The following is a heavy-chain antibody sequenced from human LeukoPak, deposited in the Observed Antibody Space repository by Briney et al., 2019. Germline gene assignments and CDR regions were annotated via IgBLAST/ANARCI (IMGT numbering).Heavy chain of an antibody. CDR2: ISYDGSNK. J-gene: IGHJ4*02. V-gene: IGHV3-30*18. CDR3: AKDRDSSSWYASFDY. Sequence: GGSLRLSCAASGFTFSSYGMHWVRQAPGKGLEWVAVISYDGSNKYYADSVKGRFTISRDNSKNTLYLQMNSLRAEDTAVYYCAKDRDSSSWYASFDYWGQGTLVTVSS. CDR1: GFTFSSYG. D-gene: IGHD6-13*01.